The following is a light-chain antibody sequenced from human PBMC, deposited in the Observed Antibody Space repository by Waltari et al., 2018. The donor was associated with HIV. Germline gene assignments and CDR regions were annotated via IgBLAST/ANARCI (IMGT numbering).Light chain of an antibody. V-gene: IGLV1-47*01. Sequence: QSVLTQPPSASGTPGQSVTISCSGSSSNIGSNYVYWYQQLPGTAPKLLIYSNNQRPSGVPDRFSGFKSGTSASLAISGLRSEDEADYYCAAWDDNLSGWVFGGGSKLTIL. CDR1: SSNIGSNY. CDR3: AAWDDNLSGWV. CDR2: SNN. J-gene: IGLJ3*02.